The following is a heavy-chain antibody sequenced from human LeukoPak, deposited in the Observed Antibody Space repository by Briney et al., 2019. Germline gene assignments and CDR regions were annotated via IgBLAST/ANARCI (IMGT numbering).Heavy chain of an antibody. Sequence: PSETLSLTCTVSGGSISSYYWSWIRQPPGKGLEWIGYIYYSGSTNYNPSLKSRVTISVDTSKNQFSLKLSSVTAADTAVYYCARLVVPAALYYFDYWGQGTLVTVSS. V-gene: IGHV4-59*01. CDR2: IYYSGST. J-gene: IGHJ4*02. CDR1: GGSISSYY. D-gene: IGHD2-2*01. CDR3: ARLVVPAALYYFDY.